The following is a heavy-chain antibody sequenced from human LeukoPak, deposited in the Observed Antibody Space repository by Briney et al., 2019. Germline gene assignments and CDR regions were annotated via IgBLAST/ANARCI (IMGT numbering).Heavy chain of an antibody. D-gene: IGHD3-3*01. CDR3: ARGPRSFTIFGVATV. V-gene: IGHV3-30*04. J-gene: IGHJ4*02. Sequence: GGSLRLSCAASGFTFSSYAMHWVRQAPGKGLEWVAVISYDGSNKYYADSVKGRFTISRDNSKNTLYLQMNSLRAEDTAVYYCARGPRSFTIFGVATVWGQGTLVTVSS. CDR1: GFTFSSYA. CDR2: ISYDGSNK.